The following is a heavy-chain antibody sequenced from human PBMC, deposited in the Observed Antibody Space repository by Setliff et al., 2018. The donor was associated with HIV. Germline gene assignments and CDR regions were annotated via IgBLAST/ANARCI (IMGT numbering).Heavy chain of an antibody. CDR1: GGSVSSSSHY. Sequence: SETLSLTCSVSGGSVSSSSHYWGWIRQPPGKGLEWIGSIYHSGSTYYNPSLKSRVTISVDTSKNQFSLKLSSVTAADTAVYYCARDRGNTKVAFDIWGQGTMVTV. D-gene: IGHD3-16*01. V-gene: IGHV4-39*07. CDR2: IYHSGST. J-gene: IGHJ3*02. CDR3: ARDRGNTKVAFDI.